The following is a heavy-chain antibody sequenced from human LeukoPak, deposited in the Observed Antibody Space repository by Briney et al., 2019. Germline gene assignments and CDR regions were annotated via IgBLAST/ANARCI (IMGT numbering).Heavy chain of an antibody. CDR1: GFTFSSYA. J-gene: IGHJ6*02. Sequence: GGSLRLSCAASGFTFSSYAMHWVRQAPGKGLVWLSRTSNDGSTTTYADSVKGRFTISRDNTKNTLYVQMDSLRPEDTAVYYCARGIWRSYGLDVWGQGTTVTVSS. CDR2: TSNDGSTT. V-gene: IGHV3-74*01. CDR3: ARGIWRSYGLDV.